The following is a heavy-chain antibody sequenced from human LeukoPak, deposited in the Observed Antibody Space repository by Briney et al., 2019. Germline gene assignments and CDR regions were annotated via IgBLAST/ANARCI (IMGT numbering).Heavy chain of an antibody. CDR3: ARGKDRHDY. J-gene: IGHJ4*02. CDR1: GGSISSYY. CDR2: IYYSGST. Sequence: SETLSLTCTVSGGSISSYYRSWIRQPPGKGLEWIGYIYYSGSTNYNPSLKSRVTISVDTSKNQFSLKLSSVTAADTAVYYCARGKDRHDYWGQGTLVTVSS. V-gene: IGHV4-59*01.